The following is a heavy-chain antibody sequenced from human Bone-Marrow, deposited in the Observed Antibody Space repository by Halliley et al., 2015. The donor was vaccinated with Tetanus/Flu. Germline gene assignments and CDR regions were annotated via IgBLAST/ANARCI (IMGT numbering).Heavy chain of an antibody. CDR2: FYYSGSA. J-gene: IGHJ6*02. CDR3: ARSNYHGSGRYADYGLDV. D-gene: IGHD3-10*01. Sequence: YFYYSGSANYNPSLKSRVTISVDMSKNQVSMKLNSVTAADTAVYFCARSNYHGSGRYADYGLDVWGQGTTVTVSS. V-gene: IGHV4-59*01.